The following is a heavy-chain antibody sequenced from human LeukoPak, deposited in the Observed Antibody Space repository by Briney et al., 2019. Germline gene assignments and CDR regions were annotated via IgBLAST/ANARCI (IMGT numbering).Heavy chain of an antibody. J-gene: IGHJ2*01. D-gene: IGHD4-17*01. CDR3: AREPEESYDYGDYDWYFDL. V-gene: IGHV1-69*04. CDR1: GGTFSSDA. CDR2: IIPIFGIA. Sequence: ASVKVSRKASGGTFSSDAISWVRQAPGQGLEWMGRIIPIFGIANYAQKFQGRVTITADKSTSTAYMELSSLRSEDTAVYYCAREPEESYDYGDYDWYFDLWGRGTLVAVSS.